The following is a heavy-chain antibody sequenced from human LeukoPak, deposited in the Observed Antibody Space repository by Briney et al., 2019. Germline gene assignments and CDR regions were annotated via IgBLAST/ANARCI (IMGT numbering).Heavy chain of an antibody. J-gene: IGHJ4*02. Sequence: PGRSLRLSCTGSGYTFGDYAMSWVRHSPGKGLEWVSLIRSKAFGGATEYAASVKGRFTISRDDSKSIAYLQMNSLKTEDTAMYYCTRDGGTLDYWGQGTLVTVSS. CDR2: IRSKAFGGAT. V-gene: IGHV3-49*04. CDR3: TRDGGTLDY. CDR1: GYTFGDYA. D-gene: IGHD3-16*01.